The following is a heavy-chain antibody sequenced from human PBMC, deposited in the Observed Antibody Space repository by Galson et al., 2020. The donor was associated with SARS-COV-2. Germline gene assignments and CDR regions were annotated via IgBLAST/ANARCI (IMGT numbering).Heavy chain of an antibody. V-gene: IGHV3-7*04. J-gene: IGHJ2*01. Sequence: GGSLRLSCVAYGFTFSNYWMHWVRQTPGKGLEWVATIKQDGSDKYYVDSGKGRFTVSRDNAKNSLFLQLNSLTAEDTAVYYCVRGLGWFFGLWGRGTLVTVSS. CDR1: GFTFSNYW. CDR2: IKQDGSDK. CDR3: VRGLGWFFGL. D-gene: IGHD2-21*01.